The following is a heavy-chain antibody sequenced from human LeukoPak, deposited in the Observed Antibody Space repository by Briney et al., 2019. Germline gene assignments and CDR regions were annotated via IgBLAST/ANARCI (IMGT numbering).Heavy chain of an antibody. Sequence: GGSLRLSCVASGLSVSSNYMSWVRQAPGKGLVWVSRINSDGSSTTYADSVKGRFTISRDNAKNTLYLQMNSLRAEDTAVYYCATEETTMTDALDIWGQGTMVTVSS. D-gene: IGHD4-17*01. CDR2: INSDGSST. J-gene: IGHJ3*02. V-gene: IGHV3-74*01. CDR1: GLSVSSNY. CDR3: ATEETTMTDALDI.